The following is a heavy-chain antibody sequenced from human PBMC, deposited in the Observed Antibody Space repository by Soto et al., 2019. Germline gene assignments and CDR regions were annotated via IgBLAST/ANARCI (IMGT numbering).Heavy chain of an antibody. CDR2: ISAYNGNT. D-gene: IGHD2-2*01. Sequence: QVQLVQSGAEVKKPGSSVKVSCKASGGTFSSYGISWVRQAPGQGLEWMGWISAYNGNTNYAQKLQGRVTMTTDTSTSTAYMELRSLRSDDTAVYYCARDRGGYCSSTSCENWFDPWGQGTLVTVSS. J-gene: IGHJ5*02. CDR1: GGTFSSYG. CDR3: ARDRGGYCSSTSCENWFDP. V-gene: IGHV1-18*01.